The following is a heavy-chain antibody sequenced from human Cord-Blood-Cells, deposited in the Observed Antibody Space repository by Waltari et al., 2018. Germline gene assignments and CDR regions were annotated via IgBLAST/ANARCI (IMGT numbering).Heavy chain of an antibody. CDR2: FDPEDGET. J-gene: IGHJ4*02. V-gene: IGHV1-24*01. CDR3: ATDRERYSYGYPYYFDY. D-gene: IGHD5-18*01. CDR1: GYTLPELS. Sequence: QVQLVQSGAEVKKPGASVKVSGKVSGYTLPELSLHLVRQAPGKGLEWMGGFDPEDGETIYAQKFQGRVTMTEDTSTDTAYMELSSLRSEDTAVYYCATDRERYSYGYPYYFDYWGQGTLVTVSS.